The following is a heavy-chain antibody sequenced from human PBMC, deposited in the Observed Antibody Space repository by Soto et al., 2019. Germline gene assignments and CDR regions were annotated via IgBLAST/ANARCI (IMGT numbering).Heavy chain of an antibody. Sequence: GESLKISCKTSGYSFNTFWISWVRQVPGKGLEWMGRIDPGDSNTNYSPSLQGHVTLSVDKSIGTAYLQWSSLKASDTGIYYCARQGGYYYYGMDVWGQGTAVTVSS. CDR1: GYSFNTFW. V-gene: IGHV5-10-1*01. CDR2: IDPGDSNT. J-gene: IGHJ6*02. CDR3: ARQGGYYYYGMDV. D-gene: IGHD2-15*01.